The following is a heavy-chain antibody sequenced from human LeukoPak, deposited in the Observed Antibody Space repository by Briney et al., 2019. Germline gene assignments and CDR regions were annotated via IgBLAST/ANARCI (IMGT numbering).Heavy chain of an antibody. D-gene: IGHD3-10*01. CDR2: IWYDGSNS. CDR1: GFTFSSHG. V-gene: IGHV3-33*01. J-gene: IGHJ5*02. CDR3: ARDRGYWFDP. Sequence: GRSLRLSCAASGFTFSSHGMHWVRQAPGEGLEWVAVIWYDGSNSYYADSVKGRSTISKDNSKNTLYLQMNSLRVEDTAAYYCARDRGYWFDPWGQGTLVTVSS.